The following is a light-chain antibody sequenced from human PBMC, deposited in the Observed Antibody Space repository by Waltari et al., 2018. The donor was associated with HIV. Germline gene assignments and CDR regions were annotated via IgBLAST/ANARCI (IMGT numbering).Light chain of an antibody. V-gene: IGLV3-25*03. CDR2: KDT. Sequence: SFELTQPPSLSVSPGHTARITCHGDAFPRTHAYCYQQKTGKAPVLIIYKDTERPSGIPERFSGSSSGTTVTLTISGVQAEDEADYYCQSANSRGTSLVFGGGTKLTVL. CDR1: AFPRTH. CDR3: QSANSRGTSLV. J-gene: IGLJ3*02.